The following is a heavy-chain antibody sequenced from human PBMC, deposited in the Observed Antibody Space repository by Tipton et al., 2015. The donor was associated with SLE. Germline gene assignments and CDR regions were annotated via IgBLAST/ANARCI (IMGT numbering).Heavy chain of an antibody. J-gene: IGHJ4*02. CDR2: IYTSGTT. Sequence: LRLSCTVSGGSISSGSYYLSWIRQPAGKGLEWIGRIYTSGTTNYNPSLKSRVTISVDRSKKQFSLNLSSVTAADTAVYYCARQSWGSGDYWGQGTLVTVSS. CDR1: GGSISSGSYY. D-gene: IGHD7-27*01. CDR3: ARQSWGSGDY. V-gene: IGHV4-61*02.